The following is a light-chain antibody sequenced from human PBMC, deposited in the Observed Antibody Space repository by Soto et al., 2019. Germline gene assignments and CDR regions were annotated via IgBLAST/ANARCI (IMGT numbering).Light chain of an antibody. J-gene: IGKJ4*01. CDR2: DAS. V-gene: IGKV1-5*01. CDR3: QQYNTYSLLT. Sequence: DIQMTQSPSTLSASVGDRVTITCRASQSISSWLVWYQQKPGKAPKLLIYDASSLESGVPSRFSGSGSGTEFTLTISSLQPDDFATYYCQQYNTYSLLTFGGGTKV. CDR1: QSISSW.